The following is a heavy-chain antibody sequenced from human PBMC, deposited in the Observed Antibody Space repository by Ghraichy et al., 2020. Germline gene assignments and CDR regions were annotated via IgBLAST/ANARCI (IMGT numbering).Heavy chain of an antibody. V-gene: IGHV4-34*01. CDR1: GGSFSGYY. Sequence: PETLSLTCAVYGGSFSGYYWSWIRQPPGKGLEWIGEINHSGSTNYNPSLKSRVTISVDTSKNQFSLKLSSVTAADTAVYYCARGPYCSSTSCSDYWGQGTLVTVSS. CDR2: INHSGST. J-gene: IGHJ4*02. D-gene: IGHD2-2*01. CDR3: ARGPYCSSTSCSDY.